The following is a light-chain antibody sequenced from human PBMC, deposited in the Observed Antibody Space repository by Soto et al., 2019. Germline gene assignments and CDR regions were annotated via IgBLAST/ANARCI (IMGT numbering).Light chain of an antibody. Sequence: EIVLTQSPGTLSLSPGEGATVSCRVSQSINSKSLVWYQRKFGQAPRLLIYNTSSRATGIPDRFSGSGSETDFTLSISRLEPEGFAVYYCQHYGGSFIFGPGTKVDIK. J-gene: IGKJ3*01. V-gene: IGKV3-20*01. CDR3: QHYGGSFI. CDR2: NTS. CDR1: QSINSKS.